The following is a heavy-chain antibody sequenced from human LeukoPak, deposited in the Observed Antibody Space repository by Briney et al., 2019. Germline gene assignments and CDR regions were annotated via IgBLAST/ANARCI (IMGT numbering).Heavy chain of an antibody. D-gene: IGHD3-10*01. CDR2: ISYDGSYK. V-gene: IGHV3-30*03. CDR1: GFTFSSYE. J-gene: IGHJ4*02. CDR3: AASITMFDY. Sequence: PGGSLRLSCAASGFTFSSYEMNWVRQAPGKGLEWVAVISYDGSYKFYADSVKGRFTISRDNAKNSLYLQMNSLRAEDTAVYYCAASITMFDYWGQGTLVTVSS.